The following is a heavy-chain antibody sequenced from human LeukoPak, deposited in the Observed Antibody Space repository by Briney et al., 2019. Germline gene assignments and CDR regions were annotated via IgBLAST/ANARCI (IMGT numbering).Heavy chain of an antibody. CDR3: ASGDVTVTNNFDY. Sequence: ASVKVSCKASGYTFTSYDINWVRQATGQGLEWMGWMNPNSGYTYYTQRFQGRVTITRNTAISTAYMELSSLRSEDTPVYYCASGDVTVTNNFDYWGQGTLVTVSS. CDR2: MNPNSGYT. V-gene: IGHV1-8*01. CDR1: GYTFTSYD. D-gene: IGHD4-11*01. J-gene: IGHJ4*02.